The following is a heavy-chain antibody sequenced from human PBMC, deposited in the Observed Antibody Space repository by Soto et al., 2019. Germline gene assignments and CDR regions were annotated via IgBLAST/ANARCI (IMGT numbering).Heavy chain of an antibody. CDR1: GFTFNSYG. CDR3: ARPLVAPVAGPYYYGMDV. D-gene: IGHD6-19*01. Sequence: PGGSLRLSCTASGFTFNSYGFNWVRQAPGKGLEWVAVIWYDGNTKYYADSVKGRFTISRDNLRSTVYLQMNSLTAEDTAVYYCARPLVAPVAGPYYYGMDVWGQGTTVTVYS. CDR2: IWYDGNTK. V-gene: IGHV3-33*01. J-gene: IGHJ6*02.